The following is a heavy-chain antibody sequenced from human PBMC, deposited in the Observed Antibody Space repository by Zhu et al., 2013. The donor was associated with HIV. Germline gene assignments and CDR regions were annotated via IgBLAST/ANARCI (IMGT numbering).Heavy chain of an antibody. CDR3: ARDLHYYDSSGY. D-gene: IGHD3-22*01. CDR1: GYTFTTYG. V-gene: IGHV1-18*01. CDR2: ISAYNINT. Sequence: QAQLVQSGAEVKKPGASVKVSCKASGYTFTTYGISWVRQAPGQGLEWMGWISAYNINTNYAQKLQGRVTMTIDTSTRTAYMELRSLRSDDTAVYYCARDLHYYDSSGYWGQGTLVTVSS. J-gene: IGHJ4*02.